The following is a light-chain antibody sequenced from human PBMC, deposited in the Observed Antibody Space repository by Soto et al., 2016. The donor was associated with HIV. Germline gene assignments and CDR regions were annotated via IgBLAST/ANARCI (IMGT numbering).Light chain of an antibody. Sequence: DIVMTQTPLSLSVTPGQPASISCRSDQSLLHSDGKTYLSWYLQKTGQPPHLLIYEVSKRFSGVPNRFSGSGSGTDFTLEISRVEAEDIGVYYCMQSIQLPLYTFGQGTKLEIK. CDR3: MQSIQLPLYT. CDR1: QSLLHSDGKTY. CDR2: EVS. J-gene: IGKJ2*01. V-gene: IGKV2D-29*01.